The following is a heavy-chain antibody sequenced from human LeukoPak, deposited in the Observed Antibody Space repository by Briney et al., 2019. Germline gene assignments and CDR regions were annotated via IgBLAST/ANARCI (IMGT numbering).Heavy chain of an antibody. CDR2: ISWYGGSI. CDR1: GFTFDDYV. V-gene: IGHV3-9*01. J-gene: IGHJ4*02. D-gene: IGHD2-15*01. CDR3: AKDKNRCSGGNCYTFDY. Sequence: GGSLTLSCAASGFTFDDYVMHWVRQPPGKGLEWVAAISWYGGSITYADSVKRRCTISRDNAKNALYLEMNSLRAEDTALYYCAKDKNRCSGGNCYTFDYWGQGTLVTVSS.